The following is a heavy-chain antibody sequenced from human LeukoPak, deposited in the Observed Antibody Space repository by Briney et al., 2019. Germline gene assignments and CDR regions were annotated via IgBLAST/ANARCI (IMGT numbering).Heavy chain of an antibody. V-gene: IGHV4-59*08. CDR2: SYYSGST. D-gene: IGHD6-19*01. J-gene: IGHJ6*02. Sequence: PSETLSLTCTVSGGSISSYDWSWIRKPPRKGLELMGYSYYSGSTNYNPSLKSRVTISVDTSKNKFSLKLRSVTAADTAVYYCATSSAEYRSGWYGHYYYGMDVWGQGATVTVSS. CDR3: ATSSAEYRSGWYGHYYYGMDV. CDR1: GGSISSYD.